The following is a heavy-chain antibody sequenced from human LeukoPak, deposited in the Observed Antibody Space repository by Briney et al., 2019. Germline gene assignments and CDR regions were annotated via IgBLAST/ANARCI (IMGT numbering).Heavy chain of an antibody. D-gene: IGHD3-22*01. CDR2: ISSSGSTI. CDR3: ARARYYDSSGYFGY. J-gene: IGHJ4*02. V-gene: IGHV3-11*01. Sequence: PGGSLRLSCAASGFTFSDYYMSWIRQAPGKGLEWVSYISSSGSTIYYADSVKGRFTISRDNAKNSLYLQMNSLRAEDTAVYCCARARYYDSSGYFGYWGQGTLVTVSS. CDR1: GFTFSDYY.